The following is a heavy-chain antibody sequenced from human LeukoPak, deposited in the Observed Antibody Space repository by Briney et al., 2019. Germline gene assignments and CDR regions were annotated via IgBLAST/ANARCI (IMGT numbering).Heavy chain of an antibody. Sequence: SVKVSCKASGGTFGSYAISWVRQAPGQGLEWMGRIIPILGIANYAQKFQGRVTITADKSTSTAYMELSSLRSEDTAVYYCARVGYCSGGSCPIDYWGQGTLVTVSS. CDR2: IIPILGIA. CDR1: GGTFGSYA. CDR3: ARVGYCSGGSCPIDY. J-gene: IGHJ4*02. V-gene: IGHV1-69*04. D-gene: IGHD2-15*01.